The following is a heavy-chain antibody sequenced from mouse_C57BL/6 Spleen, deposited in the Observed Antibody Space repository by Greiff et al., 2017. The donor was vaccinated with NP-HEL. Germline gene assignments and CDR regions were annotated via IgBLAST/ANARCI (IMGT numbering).Heavy chain of an antibody. Sequence: EVQLVESGTVLARPGASVKMSCKTSGYTFTSYWMHWVKQRPGQGLEWIGAIYPGNSDTSYNQKFKGKAKLTAVTSASTAYMELSSLTNEDSAVYYCTSLLSTDHVGVGYWGQGTTLTVSS. CDR1: GYTFTSYW. CDR2: IYPGNSDT. V-gene: IGHV1-5*01. J-gene: IGHJ2*01. D-gene: IGHD1-1*01. CDR3: TSLLSTDHVGVGY.